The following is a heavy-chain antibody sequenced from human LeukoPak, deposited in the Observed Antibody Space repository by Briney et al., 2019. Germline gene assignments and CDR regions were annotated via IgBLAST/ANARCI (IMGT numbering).Heavy chain of an antibody. V-gene: IGHV3-74*01. CDR2: ISSDGSRV. J-gene: IGHJ4*02. Sequence: GGSLRLSCAASGFTFSDYWMHWVRQAPGKGLVWVSRISSDGSRVTYADSVKGRFTISRDNAKNSLYLQMHNLRAEDTAVYYCAREVGIGYFDYWGQGTLVTVSS. CDR3: AREVGIGYFDY. CDR1: GFTFSDYW. D-gene: IGHD1-26*01.